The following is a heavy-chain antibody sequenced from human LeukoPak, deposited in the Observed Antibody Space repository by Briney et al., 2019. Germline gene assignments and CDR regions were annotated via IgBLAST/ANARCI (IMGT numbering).Heavy chain of an antibody. CDR2: ISAYNGNT. CDR3: ARDQGAGFGEFPFDY. Sequence: ASVKVSCKASGYTFTSYGISWVRQAPGQGLEWMGWISAYNGNTNNAQKLQGRVTMTPDTSTSTAYMELRSLRSDDTAVYYCARDQGAGFGEFPFDYWGQGTLVTVSS. CDR1: GYTFTSYG. J-gene: IGHJ4*02. D-gene: IGHD3-10*01. V-gene: IGHV1-18*01.